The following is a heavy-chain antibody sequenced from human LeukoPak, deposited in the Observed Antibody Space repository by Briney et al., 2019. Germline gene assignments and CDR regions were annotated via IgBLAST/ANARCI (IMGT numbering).Heavy chain of an antibody. D-gene: IGHD3-10*01. Sequence: SGPTLVNPTRTLTLTCTFSGFSLSSTGVAVVWIRQPPGKALEWLAVHYWNNDKSYSPSLQKRLTITNDTSKNQVVLTMTDMDPVDTATYFCAHKGRGSGSYTMWGQGTLVTVSS. V-gene: IGHV2-5*01. CDR1: GFSLSSTGVA. CDR3: AHKGRGSGSYTM. J-gene: IGHJ4*02. CDR2: HYWNNDK.